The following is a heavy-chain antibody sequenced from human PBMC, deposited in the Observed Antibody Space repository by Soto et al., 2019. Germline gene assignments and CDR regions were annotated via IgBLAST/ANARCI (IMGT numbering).Heavy chain of an antibody. Sequence: QVTLKESGPVLVKPTETLTLTCTVSGFSLRNARMGVSWIRQPPGKALEWLAHILSSDEKSYNTSLKGRLALSKDTSKSQVVLTMTDMDPVDTATYFCARMLAVNYYYYSVDVWGEGTTVTVSS. CDR1: GFSLRNARMG. D-gene: IGHD3-10*01. CDR3: ARMLAVNYYYYSVDV. CDR2: ILSSDEK. J-gene: IGHJ6*02. V-gene: IGHV2-26*01.